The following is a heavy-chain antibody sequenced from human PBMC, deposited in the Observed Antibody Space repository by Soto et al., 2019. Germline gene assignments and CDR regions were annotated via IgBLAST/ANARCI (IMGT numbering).Heavy chain of an antibody. D-gene: IGHD3-3*01. V-gene: IGHV3-74*01. Sequence: GGSLRLSCAASGFTFSSYWMHWVRQAPGKGLVWVSRINSDGSSTSYADSVKGRFTISRDNAKNTLYLQMNSLRAEDTAVYYCARDRYSYYDFWSGSLPYYYYGMDVWGQGTTVTVSS. CDR2: INSDGSST. J-gene: IGHJ6*02. CDR3: ARDRYSYYDFWSGSLPYYYYGMDV. CDR1: GFTFSSYW.